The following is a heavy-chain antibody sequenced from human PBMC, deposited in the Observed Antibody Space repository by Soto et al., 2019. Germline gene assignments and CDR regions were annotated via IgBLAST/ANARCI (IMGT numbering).Heavy chain of an antibody. D-gene: IGHD1-26*01. Sequence: GGSLRLSCAASGFTFSSYGMHWVRQAPGKGLEWVAVISYDGSNKYYADSVKGRFTISRDNSKNTLYLQMNSLRAEDTAVYYCAKDQGGGSYFDYWGQGTLVTVSS. CDR2: ISYDGSNK. J-gene: IGHJ4*02. CDR1: GFTFSSYG. V-gene: IGHV3-30*18. CDR3: AKDQGGGSYFDY.